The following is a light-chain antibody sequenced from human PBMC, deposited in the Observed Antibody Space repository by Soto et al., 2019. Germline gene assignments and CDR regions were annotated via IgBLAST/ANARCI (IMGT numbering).Light chain of an antibody. CDR3: CSYTSTTAYV. Sequence: QSALTQPASVSGSPGQSITISCTGTSGDIGLYNFVSWYQQHPGRAPKLMIYDVNTRPSGVSDRFSGSKSGNTASLTISGLQAEDEADYYCCSYTSTTAYVFGTGTKLTVL. J-gene: IGLJ1*01. CDR1: SGDIGLYNF. V-gene: IGLV2-14*03. CDR2: DVN.